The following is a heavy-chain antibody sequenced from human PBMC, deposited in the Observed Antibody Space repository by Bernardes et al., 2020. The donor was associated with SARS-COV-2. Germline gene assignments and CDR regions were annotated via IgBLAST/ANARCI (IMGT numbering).Heavy chain of an antibody. Sequence: GGSLRLSCAASGFTFDDYTMHWVRQAPGKGLEWVSLISWDGGSTYYADSVKVRFTISRDNSKNSLYLQMNSLRTEDTALYYCAKERYSYGLQYYFDYWGQGTLVTVSS. CDR2: ISWDGGST. CDR1: GFTFDDYT. CDR3: AKERYSYGLQYYFDY. D-gene: IGHD5-18*01. V-gene: IGHV3-43*01. J-gene: IGHJ4*02.